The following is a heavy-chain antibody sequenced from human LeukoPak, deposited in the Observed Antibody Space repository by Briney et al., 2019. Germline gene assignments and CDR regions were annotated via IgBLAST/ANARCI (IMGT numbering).Heavy chain of an antibody. CDR2: ISPSGDRT. J-gene: IGHJ4*02. V-gene: IGHV3-23*01. Sequence: PGGSPRLSCAASGFTFSSYAMSWVRQAPGKGLEWVSFISPSGDRTSNADSVEGRFTISRDNTRNTLYLQMNSLRDEDTGVYYCAIMHGYYDGSGFWVQWGQGTLVTVSS. CDR3: AIMHGYYDGSGFWVQ. CDR1: GFTFSSYA. D-gene: IGHD3-22*01.